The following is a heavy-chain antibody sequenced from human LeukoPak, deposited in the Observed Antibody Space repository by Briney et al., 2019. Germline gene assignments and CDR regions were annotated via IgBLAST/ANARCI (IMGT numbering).Heavy chain of an antibody. D-gene: IGHD6-19*01. Sequence: KPAGSLRLSCAAFGFTFSSHSMSWVRQAPGKGLEWVATMSSGGGLYYADSVKGRFTNSRDNAKDALYLQMNSLRVEDTAVFYCARDSSGWSRDRWGQGTLVTVS. CDR2: MSSGGGL. CDR3: ARDSSGWSRDR. CDR1: GFTFSSHS. V-gene: IGHV3-21*06. J-gene: IGHJ5*02.